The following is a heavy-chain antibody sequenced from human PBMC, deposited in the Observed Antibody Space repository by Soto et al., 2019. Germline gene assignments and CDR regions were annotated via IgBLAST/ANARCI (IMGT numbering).Heavy chain of an antibody. Sequence: PGGSLRLSCAASGFTCSSYDMSWVRQAPGKGLEWVSTILVSGSTHYPDSVKGRFTISRDNSKNTVFLQMNSLTAGDTAVYYCAKATATGGGAFDICGQGIMVTV. CDR2: ILVSGST. CDR3: AKATATGGGAFDI. V-gene: IGHV3-23*01. J-gene: IGHJ3*02. CDR1: GFTCSSYD. D-gene: IGHD2-8*02.